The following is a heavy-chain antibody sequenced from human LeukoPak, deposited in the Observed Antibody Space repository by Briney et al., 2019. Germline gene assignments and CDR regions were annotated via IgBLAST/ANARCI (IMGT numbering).Heavy chain of an antibody. V-gene: IGHV1-8*01. CDR2: MNPNSGNT. CDR1: GYTFTSYD. J-gene: IGHJ5*02. CDR3: ARAFPGYSSGWYNWFDP. D-gene: IGHD6-19*01. Sequence: ASVTVSFTASGYTFTSYDINWVRQAPGQGLEWMGWMNPNSGNTGYAQKFQGRVTMTRNTSISTAYMELSSLRSEDTAVYYCARAFPGYSSGWYNWFDPWGQGTLVTVSS.